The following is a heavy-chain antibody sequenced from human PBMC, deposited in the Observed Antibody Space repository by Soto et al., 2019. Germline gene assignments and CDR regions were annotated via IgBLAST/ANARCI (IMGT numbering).Heavy chain of an antibody. CDR3: ARHHYYDILTGSNTPPSPPTDY. CDR1: GYSFTSYW. J-gene: IGHJ4*02. D-gene: IGHD3-9*01. CDR2: IDPSDSYT. V-gene: IGHV5-10-1*01. Sequence: PGESLKISCKGSGYSFTSYWISWVRQMPGKGLEWMGRIDPSDSYTNYSPSFQGHVTISADKSISTAYLQWSSLKASDTAMYYCARHHYYDILTGSNTPPSPPTDYWGQGTLVTVSS.